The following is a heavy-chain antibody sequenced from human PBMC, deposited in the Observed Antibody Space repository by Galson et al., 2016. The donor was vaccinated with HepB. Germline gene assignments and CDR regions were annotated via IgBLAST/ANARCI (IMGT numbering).Heavy chain of an antibody. Sequence: LSLTCTVSGGSISSDGYYWSWIRQHPGKGLEWIGYIYHSGSTYYNPSLKSRVSISVDTSKNQFSLRLSSVTAADTAVYYCARDRSSGSGNFGYWGQGTLVTVAS. CDR3: ARDRSSGSGNFGY. J-gene: IGHJ4*02. V-gene: IGHV4-31*03. CDR2: IYHSGST. CDR1: GGSISSDGYY. D-gene: IGHD3-10*01.